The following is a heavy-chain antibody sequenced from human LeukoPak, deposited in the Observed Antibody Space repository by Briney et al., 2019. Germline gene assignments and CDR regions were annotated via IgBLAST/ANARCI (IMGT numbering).Heavy chain of an antibody. Sequence: PGRSLRLSCAASGFTFSSYGMHWVRQAPGKGLEWVAVIWYDGSNKYYADSVKGRFTISRDNSKNTLYLQMNSLRAEDTAVYYCARDVDSSGYYPGAFDIWGQGTMVTVSS. CDR2: IWYDGSNK. CDR1: GFTFSSYG. J-gene: IGHJ3*02. CDR3: ARDVDSSGYYPGAFDI. V-gene: IGHV3-33*01. D-gene: IGHD3-22*01.